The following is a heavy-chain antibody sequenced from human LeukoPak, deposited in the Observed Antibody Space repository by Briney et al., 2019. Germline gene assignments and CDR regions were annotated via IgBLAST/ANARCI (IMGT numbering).Heavy chain of an antibody. J-gene: IGHJ3*02. CDR1: GGTFSSYA. CDR3: AKFRGYSLDFDALDT. Sequence: SVKVSCKASGGTFSSYAISWVRQAPGQGLEWMGRIIPILGIANYAQKFQGRVTITADKSTSTAYMELSSLRSEDTAVYYCAKFRGYSLDFDALDTWGQGTLVTVSS. D-gene: IGHD5-18*01. CDR2: IIPILGIA. V-gene: IGHV1-69*04.